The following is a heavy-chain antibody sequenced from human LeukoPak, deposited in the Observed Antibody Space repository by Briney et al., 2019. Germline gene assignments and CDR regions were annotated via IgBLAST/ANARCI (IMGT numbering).Heavy chain of an antibody. V-gene: IGHV1-2*02. CDR3: ARDLQLRFDP. CDR1: GGTFSSYA. Sequence: RASVKVSCKASGGTFSSYAISWVRQAPGQGLEWMGWINPNSGGTNYAQKFQGRVTMTRDTSISTAYMELSRLRSDDTAVYYCARDLQLRFDPWGQGTLVTVSS. CDR2: INPNSGGT. J-gene: IGHJ5*02. D-gene: IGHD5-18*01.